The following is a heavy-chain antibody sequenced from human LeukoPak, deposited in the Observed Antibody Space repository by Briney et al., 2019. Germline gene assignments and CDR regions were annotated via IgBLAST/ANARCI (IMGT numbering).Heavy chain of an antibody. CDR1: GGSISSGGYS. Sequence: PQTLSLTCAVSGGSISSGGYSWSWIRQPPGKGLEWIGYIYHSGSTYYNPSLKSRVTISVDRSKNQFSLKLSSVTAADTAVYYCARVGDYGDQAFDYWGQGTLVTVSS. D-gene: IGHD4-17*01. CDR3: ARVGDYGDQAFDY. CDR2: IYHSGST. V-gene: IGHV4-30-2*01. J-gene: IGHJ4*02.